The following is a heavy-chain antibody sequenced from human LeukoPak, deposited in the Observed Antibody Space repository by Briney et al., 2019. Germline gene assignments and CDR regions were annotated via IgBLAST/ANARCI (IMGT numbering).Heavy chain of an antibody. CDR2: ISYRGST. Sequence: SETLSLTCTVSGGSIASYYWSWIRQFPGKGLEWIGYISYRGSTSYNPSLNSRVSISLDTSKNQFSLKLSSVTAADTAVYYCARLRSTYWYFDLWGRGTLVTVSS. J-gene: IGHJ2*01. CDR1: GGSIASYY. V-gene: IGHV4-59*12. CDR3: ARLRSTYWYFDL. D-gene: IGHD4-17*01.